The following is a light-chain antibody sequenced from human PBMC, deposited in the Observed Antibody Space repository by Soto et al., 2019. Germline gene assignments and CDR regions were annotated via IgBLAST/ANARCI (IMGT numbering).Light chain of an antibody. CDR3: SSFASINNFPYV. Sequence: QSVLTQPPSASGSPGQSVTISCTGTSSDVGAYDYVSWYQQHPGKAPKLMIYEINKRPSGVPDRFSGSKSGNTASLTVSGLQAEDEADYYCSSFASINNFPYVFGTGTKLTVL. CDR1: SSDVGAYDY. J-gene: IGLJ1*01. V-gene: IGLV2-8*01. CDR2: EIN.